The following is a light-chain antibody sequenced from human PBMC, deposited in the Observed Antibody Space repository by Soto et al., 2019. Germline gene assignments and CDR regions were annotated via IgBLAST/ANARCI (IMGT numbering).Light chain of an antibody. Sequence: QSALTQPSSVSGSPGQSITISCTGTSRDVGRYNSVSWYQQHPGKVPKLISYEVNNRPSGVSNRFSGSKAGSTASLTISGLQAEDEADYYCASYACTSIFELLGGGTQLTVL. CDR2: EVN. CDR3: ASYACTSIFEL. J-gene: IGLJ7*01. V-gene: IGLV2-14*01. CDR1: SRDVGRYNS.